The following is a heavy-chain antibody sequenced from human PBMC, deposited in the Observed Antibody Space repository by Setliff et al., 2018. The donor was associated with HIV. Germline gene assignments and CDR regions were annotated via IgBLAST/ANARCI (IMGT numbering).Heavy chain of an antibody. CDR1: GFTFSSYG. CDR2: IHYDVSSK. J-gene: IGHJ3*02. CDR3: AKDFGYSSGWYLVSGTFDI. Sequence: GESLKISCAAFGFTFSSYGMHWVRLAPGKGLEWVAFIHYDVSSKYYGYSVKGRFTISRDNSRNTMYLQMNGLRPADTAVYYCAKDFGYSSGWYLVSGTFDIWGQGTMVTVSS. V-gene: IGHV3-30*02. D-gene: IGHD6-19*01.